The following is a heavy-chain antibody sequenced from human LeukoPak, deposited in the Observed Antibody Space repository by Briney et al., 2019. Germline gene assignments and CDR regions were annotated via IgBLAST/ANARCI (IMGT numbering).Heavy chain of an antibody. Sequence: SRTLSLTCAISGDSVSSHSAAWHWIRQSPSRGLEWLGRTYYRSKWYNDYAVSVKSRITITPDTSKDHFSLQLNSVTPEDTSVYHCVRQYSSGWSYYYGMDVWGQGTTVTVSS. D-gene: IGHD6-19*01. CDR3: VRQYSSGWSYYYGMDV. CDR1: GDSVSSHSAA. CDR2: TYYRSKWYN. V-gene: IGHV6-1*01. J-gene: IGHJ6*02.